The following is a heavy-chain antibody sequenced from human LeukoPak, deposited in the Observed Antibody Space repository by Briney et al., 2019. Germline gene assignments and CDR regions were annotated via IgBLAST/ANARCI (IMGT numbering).Heavy chain of an antibody. Sequence: SVKVSCKASGGTFSSYTISWVRQAPGQGLEWMGRIIPILGIANHAQKFQGRVTITADKSTSTAYMELSSLRSEDTAVYYCARGSLDPYCSSTSCYVFDCWGQGTLVTVSS. J-gene: IGHJ4*02. V-gene: IGHV1-69*02. CDR1: GGTFSSYT. CDR3: ARGSLDPYCSSTSCYVFDC. CDR2: IIPILGIA. D-gene: IGHD2-2*01.